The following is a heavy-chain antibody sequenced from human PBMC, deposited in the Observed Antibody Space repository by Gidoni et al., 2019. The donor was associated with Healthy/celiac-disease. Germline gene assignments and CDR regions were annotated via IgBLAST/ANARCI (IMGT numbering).Heavy chain of an antibody. Sequence: QLQLQESGPGLVKPSETLSLTCTVSGGSISSSSYYWGWIRQPPGKGLEWIGSIYYSGSTYYNPSLKSRVTISVDTSKNQFSLKLSSVTAADTAVYYCARSREDDYGGKTWFDPWGQGTLVTVSS. CDR3: ARSREDDYGGKTWFDP. CDR1: GGSISSSSYY. V-gene: IGHV4-39*01. CDR2: IYYSGST. J-gene: IGHJ5*02. D-gene: IGHD4-17*01.